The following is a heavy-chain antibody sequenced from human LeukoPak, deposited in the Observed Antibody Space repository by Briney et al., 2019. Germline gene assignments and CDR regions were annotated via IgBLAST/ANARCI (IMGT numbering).Heavy chain of an antibody. D-gene: IGHD2-2*01. V-gene: IGHV3-48*04. Sequence: GGSLRLSCAASGFTFSGYSMNWVRQAPGKGLEWVSYISDSSSAMYYADSVKGRFTISRGNAKNSLYLQMNSLRAEDTAVYYCAGYCSSVSCRNIDYWGQGTLVTVSS. CDR3: AGYCSSVSCRNIDY. CDR2: ISDSSSAM. CDR1: GFTFSGYS. J-gene: IGHJ4*02.